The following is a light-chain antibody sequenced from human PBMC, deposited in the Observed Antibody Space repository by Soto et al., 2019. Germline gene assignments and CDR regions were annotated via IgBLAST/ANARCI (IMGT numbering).Light chain of an antibody. CDR3: MQGAHWPWT. J-gene: IGKJ1*01. CDR2: KVS. V-gene: IGKV2-30*01. Sequence: DVVMTQSPLSLPVTLGQPASISCRSSQSLVYRDGITYLNWFQQRPGQSPRRLIYKVSKRDSGVPDRFSGSGSGTDFTLKISRVEAEDVGLYFCMQGAHWPWTFGQGTKLEIK. CDR1: QSLVYRDGITY.